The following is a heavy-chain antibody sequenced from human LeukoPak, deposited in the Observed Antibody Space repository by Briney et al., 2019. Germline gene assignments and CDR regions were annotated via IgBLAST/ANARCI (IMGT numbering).Heavy chain of an antibody. J-gene: IGHJ4*02. CDR1: GSSFTSYW. CDR2: IDPSESYT. Sequence: PVEALLISCQGSGSSFTSYWISWVRQLPGKGQEWMGRIDPSESYTNYSPSFQGHVTISADKSISTAYLQWSSLKASDTAMYYCARQAYSSTGGYWGQGTLVTVSS. CDR3: ARQAYSSTGGY. D-gene: IGHD6-13*01. V-gene: IGHV5-10-1*01.